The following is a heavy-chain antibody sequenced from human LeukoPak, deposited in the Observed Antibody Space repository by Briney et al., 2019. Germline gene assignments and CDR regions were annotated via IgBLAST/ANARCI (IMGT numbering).Heavy chain of an antibody. CDR2: IYHSGST. V-gene: IGHV4-30-2*01. J-gene: IGHJ5*02. D-gene: IGHD3-3*01. Sequence: PSETLSLTCTVSGGFISSGGYYWSWIRQPPGKGLEWVGYIYHSGSTSYSPSLKSRVTITVDKSQNQFYLRLTSVTAADMAVYYCARSFWSGGNWFDPWGQGTLVTVSS. CDR3: ARSFWSGGNWFDP. CDR1: GGFISSGGYY.